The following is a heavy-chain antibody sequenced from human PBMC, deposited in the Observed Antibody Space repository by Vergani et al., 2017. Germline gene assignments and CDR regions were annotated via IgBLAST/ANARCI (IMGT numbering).Heavy chain of an antibody. D-gene: IGHD2-2*01. J-gene: IGHJ3*02. CDR2: ISGSGGST. V-gene: IGHV3-23*01. CDR1: GFTFSNYA. Sequence: EVLLLESGGGLIQPGGSLRLSCAASGFTFSNYAMSWVRQAPGKGLEWVSGISGSGGSTYYAAPVKGRFTISRENAKNSLYLQMNSLRAGDTAVYYCARGPAAMSDAFDIWGQGTMVTVSS. CDR3: ARGPAAMSDAFDI.